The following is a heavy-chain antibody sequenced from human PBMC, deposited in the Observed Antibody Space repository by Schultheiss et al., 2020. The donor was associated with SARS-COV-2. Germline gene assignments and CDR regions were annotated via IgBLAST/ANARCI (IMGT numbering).Heavy chain of an antibody. CDR2: ISAYNGNT. J-gene: IGHJ3*02. Sequence: ASVKVSCKASGYTFTSYGISWVRQAPGQGLEWMGWISAYNGNTNYAQKLQGRVTMTTDTSTSTAYMELRSLRSDDTAVYYCARIFITMIVVPHDAFDIWGQGTMVTVSS. CDR3: ARIFITMIVVPHDAFDI. V-gene: IGHV1-18*04. D-gene: IGHD3-22*01. CDR1: GYTFTSYG.